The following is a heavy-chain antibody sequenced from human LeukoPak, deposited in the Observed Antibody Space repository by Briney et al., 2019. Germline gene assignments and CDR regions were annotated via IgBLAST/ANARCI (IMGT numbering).Heavy chain of an antibody. V-gene: IGHV1-2*06. CDR2: INPNSGGT. Sequence: GASVKVSCKASGYTFTGYYMHWVRQAPGQGLEWMGRINPNSGGTNYAQKFQGRVTMTRDTSISTAYMELSRLRSDDTAVYYCARGTTMVRGVIIKYWGQGTLVTVSS. CDR1: GYTFTGYY. CDR3: ARGTTMVRGVIIKY. J-gene: IGHJ4*02. D-gene: IGHD3-10*01.